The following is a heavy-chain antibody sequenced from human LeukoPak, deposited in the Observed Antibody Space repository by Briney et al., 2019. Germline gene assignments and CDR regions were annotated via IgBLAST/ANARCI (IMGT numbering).Heavy chain of an antibody. V-gene: IGHV4-59*01. Sequence: SETLSLTCAVYGGSFSSYYWSWIRQPPGKGLGWIGYIYYSGSTNYNPSLKSRVTISVDTSKNQFSLKLSSVTAADTAVYYCAREGCRGGNCYSGVFSYYGMDVWGQGTTVTVSS. D-gene: IGHD2-15*01. CDR1: GGSFSSYY. J-gene: IGHJ6*02. CDR2: IYYSGST. CDR3: AREGCRGGNCYSGVFSYYGMDV.